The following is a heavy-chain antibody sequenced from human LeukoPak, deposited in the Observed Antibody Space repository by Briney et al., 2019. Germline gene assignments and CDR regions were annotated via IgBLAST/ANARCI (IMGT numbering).Heavy chain of an antibody. V-gene: IGHV3-64*02. CDR3: ATRHEYSYPY. CDR2: IGGNGDTS. Sequence: GGSLRLSCAASGFIFNNYGMHWVRQAPGKGLEYVSAIGGNGDTSYYADSVKGRFTISRDNSKNTVYLQMGSLRTEDMAVYYCATRHEYSYPYWGQGTLVTVSS. J-gene: IGHJ4*02. CDR1: GFIFNNYG. D-gene: IGHD5-18*01.